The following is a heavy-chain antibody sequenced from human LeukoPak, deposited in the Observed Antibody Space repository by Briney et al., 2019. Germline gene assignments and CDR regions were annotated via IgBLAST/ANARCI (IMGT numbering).Heavy chain of an antibody. J-gene: IGHJ4*02. CDR3: ARDGFYSGCHEY. V-gene: IGHV3-21*01. D-gene: IGHD5-12*01. Sequence: GGSLTLSCAASGFTFSSYSVNWVRQAPGKGLEWVSSISSSSSYIYYADSVKSRFTISRDNAKNSLYLQMNSLRAEDTAVYYCARDGFYSGCHEYWGQGTLVTVSS. CDR1: GFTFSSYS. CDR2: ISSSSSYI.